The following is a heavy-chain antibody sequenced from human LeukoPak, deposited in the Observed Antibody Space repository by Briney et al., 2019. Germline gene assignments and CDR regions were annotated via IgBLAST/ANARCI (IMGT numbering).Heavy chain of an antibody. J-gene: IGHJ4*02. CDR3: ARGGWSGYFDY. D-gene: IGHD3-3*01. V-gene: IGHV4-38-2*02. Sequence: PSETLSLTCTVSGYSISSGYYWGWIRQPPGKGLEWIGSIYHSGRTFYNPSLKSRVTISVDTSKNQFSLKLTSVTAADTAVYYCARGGWSGYFDYWGQGTLVTVSS. CDR2: IYHSGRT. CDR1: GYSISSGYY.